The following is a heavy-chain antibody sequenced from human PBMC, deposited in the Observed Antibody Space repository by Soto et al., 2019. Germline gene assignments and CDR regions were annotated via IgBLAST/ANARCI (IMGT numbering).Heavy chain of an antibody. V-gene: IGHV5-51*01. Sequence: GESLKISCKGSGYSFTNNWIGWVRQMPGKGLEWLGIIYPGDSDSRYSPSFQGQVTISADKSISTAYLQWSSLKASDTAMYYCARSLGYCNTTSCCPLGWFDPWGQGTLVTVSS. CDR3: ARSLGYCNTTSCCPLGWFDP. CDR2: IYPGDSDS. CDR1: GYSFTNNW. D-gene: IGHD2-2*01. J-gene: IGHJ5*02.